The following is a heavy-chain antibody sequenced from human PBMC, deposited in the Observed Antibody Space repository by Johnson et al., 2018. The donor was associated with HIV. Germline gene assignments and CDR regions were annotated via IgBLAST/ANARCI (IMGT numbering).Heavy chain of an antibody. J-gene: IGHJ3*01. Sequence: VQLVESGGGLVQPGRSLRLSCAASGFTFSSYAMHWVRQAPGKGLEWVSAISGSGGSTYYADSVKGRFTISRDNSQTTLYRHMGGLRAEDTAVYYCAKVFNSETTVYYSGAAFDVWGQGTVVTVYS. CDR2: ISGSGGST. CDR3: AKVFNSETTVYYSGAAFDV. V-gene: IGHV3-23*04. D-gene: IGHD3-9*01. CDR1: GFTFSSYA.